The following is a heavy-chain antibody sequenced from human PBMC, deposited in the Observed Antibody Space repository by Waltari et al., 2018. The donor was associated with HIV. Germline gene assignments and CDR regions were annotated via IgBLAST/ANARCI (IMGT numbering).Heavy chain of an antibody. D-gene: IGHD1-26*01. CDR3: ARQTTPPTTLIDY. J-gene: IGHJ4*02. CDR2: ISSSGTT. V-gene: IGHV4-39*01. Sequence: QLQLQESGPGLVKPSETLSLTCTVSGGSISSSRYYWGWIRQPPGKGLEWIGSISSSGTTYYNPSRKSRVTISGDTSKNQFSLKLSSVTAADTAVYYCARQTTPPTTLIDYWGQGTLVTVSS. CDR1: GGSISSSRYY.